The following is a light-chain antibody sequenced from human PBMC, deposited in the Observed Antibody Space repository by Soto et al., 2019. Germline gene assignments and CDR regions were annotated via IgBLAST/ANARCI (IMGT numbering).Light chain of an antibody. CDR1: PSIDGL. Sequence: DIQITQSPSTLSASVGDRVTVTCRASPSIDGLMAWYQQKPGKAPKFRIYKASTLEGGVPSRFSGSGSGTEFTLTIISLQPDDFATYYCQQYNSYPLTFGGGTKVDLK. J-gene: IGKJ4*01. V-gene: IGKV1-5*03. CDR3: QQYNSYPLT. CDR2: KAS.